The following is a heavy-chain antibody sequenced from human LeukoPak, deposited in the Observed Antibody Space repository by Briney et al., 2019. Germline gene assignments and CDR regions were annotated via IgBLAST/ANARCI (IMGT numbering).Heavy chain of an antibody. CDR3: ARRTIFGVANQETFDY. CDR2: IIPIFGTA. CDR1: GGTFSSYA. V-gene: IGHV1-69*01. Sequence: SVKVSCKASGGTFSSYAISWVRQAPGQGLEWMGGIIPIFGTANYAQKFQGRVTITADESTSTAYMELSSLRSEVTAVYYCARRTIFGVANQETFDYWGQGTLVTVSS. J-gene: IGHJ4*02. D-gene: IGHD3-3*01.